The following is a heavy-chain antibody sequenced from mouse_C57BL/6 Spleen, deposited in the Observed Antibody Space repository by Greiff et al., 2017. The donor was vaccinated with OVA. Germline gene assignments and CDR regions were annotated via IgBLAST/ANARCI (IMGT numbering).Heavy chain of an antibody. V-gene: IGHV1-53*01. CDR3: ARHPLLTTVVARRDFDY. J-gene: IGHJ2*01. D-gene: IGHD1-1*01. CDR2: INPSNGGT. Sequence: QVQLQQPGPELVKPGASVKLSCKASGYTFTSYWMHWVKQRPGQGLEWIGNINPSNGGTNYNEKFKSKATLTVDKSSSTAYMQLSSLTSEDSAVYYCARHPLLTTVVARRDFDYWGQGTTLTVSS. CDR1: GYTFTSYW.